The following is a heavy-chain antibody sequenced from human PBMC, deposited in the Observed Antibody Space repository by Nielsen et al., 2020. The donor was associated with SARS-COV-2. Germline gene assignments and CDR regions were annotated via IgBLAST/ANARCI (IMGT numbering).Heavy chain of an antibody. V-gene: IGHV5-51*01. J-gene: IGHJ6*02. CDR3: ARVPYDFWSGYYSGGMDV. Sequence: VRQMPGKGLEWMGIIYPGDSDTRYSPSFQGQVTISADKSISTAYLQWSSLKASDTAMHYCARVPYDFWSGYYSGGMDVWGQGTTVTVSS. D-gene: IGHD3-3*01. CDR2: IYPGDSDT.